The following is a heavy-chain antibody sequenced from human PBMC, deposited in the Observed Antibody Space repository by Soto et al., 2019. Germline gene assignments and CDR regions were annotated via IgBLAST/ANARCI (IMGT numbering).Heavy chain of an antibody. Sequence: ASETLSLTCAVSGGSISSSNWWSWVHQPPGKGLEWIGEIYHSGSTNYNPSLKSRVTISVDKSKNQFSLKLSSVTAADTAVYYCARSPDSSGYYPRWYYYGMDVWGQGTTVTVSS. CDR1: GGSISSSNW. V-gene: IGHV4-4*02. D-gene: IGHD3-22*01. CDR2: IYHSGST. J-gene: IGHJ6*02. CDR3: ARSPDSSGYYPRWYYYGMDV.